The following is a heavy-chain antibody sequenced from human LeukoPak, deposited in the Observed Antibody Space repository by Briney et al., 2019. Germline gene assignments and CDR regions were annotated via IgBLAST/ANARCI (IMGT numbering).Heavy chain of an antibody. V-gene: IGHV3-23*01. D-gene: IGHD2-8*01. CDR2: FSGSGGTA. J-gene: IGHJ6*03. CDR1: GFTFSSYA. Sequence: GGSLRLSCAASGFTFSSYAMNWVRQAPGRGLEWVSGFSGSGGTAYYADSVKGRFTISRDNSKNTLYLQMNSLRAEDTAVYYCANGNRCTSPNCLGYYYFYMDVWGKGATVTVSS. CDR3: ANGNRCTSPNCLGYYYFYMDV.